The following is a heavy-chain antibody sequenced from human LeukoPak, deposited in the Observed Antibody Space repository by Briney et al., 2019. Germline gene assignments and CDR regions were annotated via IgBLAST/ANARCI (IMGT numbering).Heavy chain of an antibody. CDR3: ARVWSSGYTKDY. Sequence: GWSLRLSCAASGFTFSCYSIDWVRQAPGKGLEWLSYISSSSSTIYYADYVKGRFTISRDNAKNSVYLQMNSLRAEDTAVYYCARVWSSGYTKDYWGQGTLVNVSS. D-gene: IGHD3-22*01. CDR1: GFTFSCYS. CDR2: ISSSSSTI. V-gene: IGHV3-48*04. J-gene: IGHJ4*02.